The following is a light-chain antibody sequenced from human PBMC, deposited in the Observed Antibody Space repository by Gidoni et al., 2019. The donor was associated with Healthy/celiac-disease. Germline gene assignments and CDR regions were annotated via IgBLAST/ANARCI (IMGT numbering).Light chain of an antibody. CDR1: QSVSSN. CDR2: GAS. Sequence: EIVMTQSPATLSVSPGERATLSCRASQSVSSNLAWYQQKPGQAPRLLIYGASTRATGISARFSGSGSGTEFTLTISSLQSEDFAVYYCQQYNNWPGTFXGXTKVEIK. J-gene: IGKJ4*01. CDR3: QQYNNWPGT. V-gene: IGKV3-15*01.